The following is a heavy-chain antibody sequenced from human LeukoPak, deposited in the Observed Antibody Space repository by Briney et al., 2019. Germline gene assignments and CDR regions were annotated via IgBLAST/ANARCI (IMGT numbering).Heavy chain of an antibody. CDR3: AKNVRDTGTFDY. J-gene: IGHJ4*02. Sequence: ASVKVSCKASGYTFTTYDINWVRQATGQGLEWMGWMNPNSGNTGYAQRFQGRVTMTRDTSISTAYMELNSLSSEDTAVYYCAKNVRDTGTFDYWGQGTLVTVSS. D-gene: IGHD5-18*01. CDR1: GYTFTTYD. CDR2: MNPNSGNT. V-gene: IGHV1-8*01.